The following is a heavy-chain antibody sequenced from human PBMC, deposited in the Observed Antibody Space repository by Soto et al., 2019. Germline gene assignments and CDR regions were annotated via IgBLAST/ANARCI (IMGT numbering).Heavy chain of an antibody. CDR3: ARENSYFDY. CDR1: GYTFRNFG. V-gene: IGHV1-18*01. J-gene: IGHJ4*02. CDR2: ISADNANA. Sequence: QLLQSGAEVKKPGASVKVTCKASGYTFRNFGISWVRQAPGQGLEWMGWISADNANANYAQKFQGRLTMTADTSTSTAYMELRSLRSDDTAVYYCARENSYFDYWGQGTLVTVSS.